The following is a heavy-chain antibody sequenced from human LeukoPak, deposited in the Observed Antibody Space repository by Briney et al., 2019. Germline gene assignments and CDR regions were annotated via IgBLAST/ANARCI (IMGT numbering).Heavy chain of an antibody. Sequence: GGSLRLSCAASGFTFSAYAMSWVRQAPGKGLESVSGLSGSGSSTYYEDSVKDRFNISRDNSKNTLYLQMNNPSDGDTAVYYCAKLWDRSIAAPIDDWGQGTLVTVSS. CDR3: AKLWDRSIAAPIDD. D-gene: IGHD6-6*01. J-gene: IGHJ4*02. V-gene: IGHV3-23*01. CDR2: LSGSGSST. CDR1: GFTFSAYA.